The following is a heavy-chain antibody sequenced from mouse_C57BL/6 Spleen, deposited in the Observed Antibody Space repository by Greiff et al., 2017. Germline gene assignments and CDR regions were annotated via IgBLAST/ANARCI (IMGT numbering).Heavy chain of an antibody. CDR3: IKGRVLRYFDY. V-gene: IGHV1-5*01. CDR2: IYPGNSDT. J-gene: IGHJ2*01. CDR1: GYTFTSYW. Sequence: DVQLQQSGTVLVRPGASVKMSCKTSGYTFTSYWMHWVKQRPGQGLEWIGAIYPGNSDTSYNQKFKGKAKLTAVTSASTAYMELSSLTNEDSAVYYCIKGRVLRYFDYWGQGTTLTVSS. D-gene: IGHD1-1*01.